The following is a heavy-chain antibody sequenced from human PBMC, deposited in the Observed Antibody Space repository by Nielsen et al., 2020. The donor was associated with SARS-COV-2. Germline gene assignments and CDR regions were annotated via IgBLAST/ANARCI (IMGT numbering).Heavy chain of an antibody. Sequence: GGSLRLSCAASGFTFSDYYMSWIRQAPGKGLEWVSYISSSSSYTNYADSVKGRFTISRDNSKNTLYLQMNSLRAEDTAVYYCAKVTYNSYRSIGAFDYWGQGTLVTVSS. V-gene: IGHV3-11*05. J-gene: IGHJ4*02. CDR1: GFTFSDYY. D-gene: IGHD6-6*01. CDR2: ISSSSSYT. CDR3: AKVTYNSYRSIGAFDY.